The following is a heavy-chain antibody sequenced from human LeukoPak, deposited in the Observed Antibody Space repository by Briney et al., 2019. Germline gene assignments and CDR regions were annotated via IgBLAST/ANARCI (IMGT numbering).Heavy chain of an antibody. J-gene: IGHJ6*03. V-gene: IGHV1-24*01. D-gene: IGHD6-25*01. CDR1: GYTLTELS. Sequence: GASVKVSCKVSGYTLTELSMHWVRQAPGKGLEWMGGFDHEDGETIYAQKFQGRVTMTEDTSTDTAYMELRSLRSEGTAVYYCATSGSDSSGYYYYMDVWGKGTTVTVSS. CDR2: FDHEDGET. CDR3: ATSGSDSSGYYYYMDV.